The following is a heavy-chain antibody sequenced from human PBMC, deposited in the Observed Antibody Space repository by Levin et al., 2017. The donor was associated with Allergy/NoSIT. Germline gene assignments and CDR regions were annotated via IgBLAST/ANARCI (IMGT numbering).Heavy chain of an antibody. D-gene: IGHD3-3*01. V-gene: IGHV4-4*07. J-gene: IGHJ4*02. Sequence: PSETLSLTCTVSGGSINNYYWSWIRQPAGKGLEWIGRIYSSGSTNYNPSLKSRITMSVDTSKNQFSLKLSSVTTADTAVYYCARFYGGSRGSGIDWGQGTLVTVSS. CDR3: ARFYGGSRGSGID. CDR2: IYSSGST. CDR1: GGSINNYY.